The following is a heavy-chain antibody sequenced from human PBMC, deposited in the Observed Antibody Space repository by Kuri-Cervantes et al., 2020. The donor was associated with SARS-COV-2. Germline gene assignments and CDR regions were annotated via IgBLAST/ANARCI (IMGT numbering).Heavy chain of an antibody. D-gene: IGHD1-14*01. J-gene: IGHJ1*01. CDR3: ARDASDIITTAEYFQH. Sequence: GGSLRLSCIAYGFSFRIYSMNWVRQAPGKGLEWISYVSPNSNTIYYADSVKGRFTISRDNAKNLLYLQMNSLRDDDTAVYYCARDASDIITTAEYFQHWGQGAQVTVSS. CDR2: VSPNSNTI. CDR1: GFSFRIYS. V-gene: IGHV3-48*02.